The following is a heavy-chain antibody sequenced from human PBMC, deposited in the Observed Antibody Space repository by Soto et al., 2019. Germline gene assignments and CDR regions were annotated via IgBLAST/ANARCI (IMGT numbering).Heavy chain of an antibody. CDR1: GYTFTSYA. CDR3: ARHLRVAGPYYYYYMDV. J-gene: IGHJ6*03. CDR2: INAGNGDT. Sequence: GASVEVCCKACGYTFTSYAMHWVRQAPGQRLEWMGWINAGNGDTKYLQKFQGRVTITRDTSASTAYMELSSLRSEDTAVYYCARHLRVAGPYYYYYMDVWGKGTTVTVSS. D-gene: IGHD6-19*01. V-gene: IGHV1-3*01.